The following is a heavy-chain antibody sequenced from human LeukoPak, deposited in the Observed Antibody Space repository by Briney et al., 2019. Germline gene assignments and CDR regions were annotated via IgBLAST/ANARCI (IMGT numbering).Heavy chain of an antibody. CDR3: ARPYDSSGYYYFDY. V-gene: IGHV3-33*01. J-gene: IGHJ4*02. Sequence: PGRCLRLSCAASGFTFSSYSMHWVRQAPGKGLEWVAVIWYDGSNKYYADSVKGRFTISRDNSKNTLYLQMNSPRAEDTAVYYCARPYDSSGYYYFDYWGQGTLVTVSS. CDR1: GFTFSSYS. CDR2: IWYDGSNK. D-gene: IGHD3-22*01.